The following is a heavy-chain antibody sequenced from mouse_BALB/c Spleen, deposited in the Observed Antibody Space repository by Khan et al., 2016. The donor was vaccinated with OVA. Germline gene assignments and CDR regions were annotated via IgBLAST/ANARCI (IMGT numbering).Heavy chain of an antibody. CDR1: GYSITSGYS. Sequence: EVQLQESGPDLVKPSQSLSLTCTVTGYSITSGYSWHWLRQFPGNKLEWMGYIYYSGKTNYNPSLKSRISITRDTSKNQFFLQLNSVTTEDTATYYCARSGKTVVAYGYYDVWGAGTTVTVSS. V-gene: IGHV3-1*02. CDR3: ARSGKTVVAYGYYDV. J-gene: IGHJ1*01. D-gene: IGHD1-1*01. CDR2: IYYSGKT.